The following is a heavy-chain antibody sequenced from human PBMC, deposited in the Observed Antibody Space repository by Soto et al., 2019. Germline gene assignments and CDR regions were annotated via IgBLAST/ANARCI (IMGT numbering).Heavy chain of an antibody. Sequence: EVQLVVSGGGLVQPGGSLKLSCAASGFTFSGSTIRWVRQTSGKGLEWVGRIPSKTNTYATAYAASVKGRFTISRDDSKNTAYLQMNSLKTEDTAVYYCTRQHLDVPVASAIDYWGQGTLVTVSS. V-gene: IGHV3-73*02. D-gene: IGHD6-19*01. CDR3: TRQHLDVPVASAIDY. J-gene: IGHJ4*02. CDR1: GFTFSGST. CDR2: IPSKTNTYAT.